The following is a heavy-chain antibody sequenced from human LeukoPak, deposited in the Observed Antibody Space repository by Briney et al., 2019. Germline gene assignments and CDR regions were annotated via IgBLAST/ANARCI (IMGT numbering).Heavy chain of an antibody. CDR1: GFTFDDYA. Sequence: GRSLRLSCAASGFTFDDYAMHWVRQAPGKGLEWVSGISWNSGSIGYADSVKGRFTISRDNAKNSLYLQINGLRAEDTALYYCAKDICPLRGSCHYYYYGMDVWGQGTTVTVSS. CDR3: AKDICPLRGSCHYYYYGMDV. CDR2: ISWNSGSI. J-gene: IGHJ6*02. D-gene: IGHD1-26*01. V-gene: IGHV3-9*01.